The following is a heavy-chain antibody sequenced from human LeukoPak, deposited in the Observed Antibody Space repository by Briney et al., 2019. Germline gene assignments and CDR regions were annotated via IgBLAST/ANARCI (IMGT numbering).Heavy chain of an antibody. CDR2: IYYSGST. J-gene: IGHJ4*02. Sequence: SETLSLTCTVSGGSISSYYWSWIRQPPGKGLEWIGYIYYSGSTNYNPSLKSRVTISVDTSKNQFSLKLSSVTAADTAVYYCARDRLEGYSYDGIWGQGTLVTVSS. CDR1: GGSISSYY. D-gene: IGHD5-18*01. CDR3: ARDRLEGYSYDGI. V-gene: IGHV4-59*12.